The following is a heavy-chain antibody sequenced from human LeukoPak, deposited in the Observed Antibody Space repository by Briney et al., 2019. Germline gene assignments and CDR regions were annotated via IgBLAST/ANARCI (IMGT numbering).Heavy chain of an antibody. V-gene: IGHV3-30*02. J-gene: IGHJ4*02. CDR3: ARDGRGSSNDFDY. CDR1: GFTFSSYG. CDR2: IRYDGSNK. D-gene: IGHD1-26*01. Sequence: GGSLRLSCAASGFTFSSYGMHWVRQAPGKGLKWVAFIRYDGSNKYYADSVKGRFTISRDNSKNTLYLQMNSLRAEDTAVYYCARDGRGSSNDFDYWGQGTLVTVSS.